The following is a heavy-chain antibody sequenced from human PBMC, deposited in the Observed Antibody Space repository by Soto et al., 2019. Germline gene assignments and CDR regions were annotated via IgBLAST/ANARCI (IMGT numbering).Heavy chain of an antibody. J-gene: IGHJ6*02. D-gene: IGHD2-8*02. CDR1: GGTFSIYG. CDR3: ATSVGIAPTGEDGMDV. Sequence: SVKVFCKASGGTFSIYGFSWVRQAPGQGPEWIGGIIPILTTPNYAQKFHGRVTIVADESTTTVYMELSSLKSEDTAVYYCATSVGIAPTGEDGMDVWGQGTSVTVS. CDR2: IIPILTTP. V-gene: IGHV1-69*13.